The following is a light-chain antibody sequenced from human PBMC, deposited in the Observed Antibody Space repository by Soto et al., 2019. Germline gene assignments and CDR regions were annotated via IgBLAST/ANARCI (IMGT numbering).Light chain of an antibody. V-gene: IGLV2-14*03. CDR2: VVI. Sequence: QSVLTQPASVSGSPGQSITISCTGTSSDVCAYDFVSWYQQHPDKAPKLMIYVVIYRPSGVSKRFSGSKSVNTATLTISGLQAEDEGDYYCSSSSTSSTRVFGTGTKLTVL. J-gene: IGLJ1*01. CDR3: SSSSTSSTRV. CDR1: SSDVCAYDF.